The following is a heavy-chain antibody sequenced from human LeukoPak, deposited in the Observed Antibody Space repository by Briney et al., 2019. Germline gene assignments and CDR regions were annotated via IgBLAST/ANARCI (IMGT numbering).Heavy chain of an antibody. CDR3: ARGNILTGYCFDF. CDR1: GGSITGYY. CDR2: IHYTGAT. J-gene: IGHJ4*02. Sequence: SETLSLTCPVYGGSITGYYWSWIRQTPGRGLAWVGEIHYTGATSYNPSLKSRATISTDTSKNQFSLRLSSVTAADTAVYYCARGNILTGYCFDFWGQGALVTVSS. V-gene: IGHV4-34*01. D-gene: IGHD3-9*01.